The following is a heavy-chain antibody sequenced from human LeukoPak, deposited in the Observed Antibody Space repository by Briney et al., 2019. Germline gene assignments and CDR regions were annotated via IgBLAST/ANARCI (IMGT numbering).Heavy chain of an antibody. Sequence: GGSLRLSCAAPGFTFSSYWIHWVRQAPGQGLVWVSRINPEATTISYADSVKGRFTISRDNAKNTLYLQMNSLRAEDTAVYYCATLHYGDFDYWGQGTLLTVSS. D-gene: IGHD4-17*01. J-gene: IGHJ4*02. CDR2: INPEATTI. CDR3: ATLHYGDFDY. V-gene: IGHV3-74*01. CDR1: GFTFSSYW.